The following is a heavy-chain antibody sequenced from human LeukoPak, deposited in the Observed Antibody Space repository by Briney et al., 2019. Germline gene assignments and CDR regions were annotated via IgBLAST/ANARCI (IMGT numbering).Heavy chain of an antibody. J-gene: IGHJ4*02. CDR3: ALHSALGGEWQLPHY. CDR2: IYPGDSDT. V-gene: IGHV5-51*01. D-gene: IGHD3-16*01. CDR1: VYTFSNNW. Sequence: GDSLKISCKVSVYTFSNNWIGGVRHMPGKGLECMAMIYPGDSDTRYSPSFQGQVTISADKSISSAYLQWSSLRASDTAIYYCALHSALGGEWQLPHYWGQGTLVTVSS.